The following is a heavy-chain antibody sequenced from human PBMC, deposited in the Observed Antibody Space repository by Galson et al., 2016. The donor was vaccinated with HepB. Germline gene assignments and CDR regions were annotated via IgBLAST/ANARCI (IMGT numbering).Heavy chain of an antibody. CDR2: ISGSGGST. Sequence: SLRLSCAASGFTFSSYAMSWVRQAPGKGLEWVSAISGSGGSTYYADSVKGRFTISRDNSKNTLYLQMNSLRAEDTALYYCAKGIYSSAWRDYFDYWGQGTLVTVSS. V-gene: IGHV3-23*01. D-gene: IGHD6-19*01. J-gene: IGHJ4*02. CDR3: AKGIYSSAWRDYFDY. CDR1: GFTFSSYA.